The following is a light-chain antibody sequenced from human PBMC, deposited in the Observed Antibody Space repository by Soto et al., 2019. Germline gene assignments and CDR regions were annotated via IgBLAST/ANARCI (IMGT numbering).Light chain of an antibody. CDR2: GNS. V-gene: IGLV1-40*01. CDR1: SSNIGAGYD. Sequence: QSVLTQPPSVSGAPGQRVTISCTGSSSNIGAGYDVHWYQQLPGTAPKLLIYGNSNRPSGVPDRFSVSKSGTSASLAITGLQAEDEADYYCQSYDNSLSAHVVFGGGTKLTV. CDR3: QSYDNSLSAHVV. J-gene: IGLJ2*01.